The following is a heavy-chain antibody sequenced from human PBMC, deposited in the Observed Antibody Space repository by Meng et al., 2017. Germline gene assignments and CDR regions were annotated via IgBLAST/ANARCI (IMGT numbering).Heavy chain of an antibody. CDR3: AKGVGYGGNSLYFDY. V-gene: IGHV1-69*06. CDR1: GVTFSSYA. D-gene: IGHD4-23*01. J-gene: IGHJ4*02. CDR2: IIPIFGTA. Sequence: VQLEQSGAEVKTAGSSGKVSWSASGVTFSSYAISWVRQAPGQGLEWMGGIIPIFGTANYAQKFQGRVTITADKSTSTAYMELSRLRSEDTAVYYCAKGVGYGGNSLYFDYWGQGTLVTVSS.